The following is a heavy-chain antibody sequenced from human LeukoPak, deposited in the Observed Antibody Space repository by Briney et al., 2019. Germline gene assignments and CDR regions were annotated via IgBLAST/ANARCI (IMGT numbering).Heavy chain of an antibody. J-gene: IGHJ4*02. D-gene: IGHD3-3*01. V-gene: IGHV1-69*05. CDR3: ARARKYYDFWSGYYVAYDY. Sequence: SVKVSCKASGGTFSSYAISWVRQALGQGLEWMGGIIPIFGTANYAQKFQGRVTITTDESTSTAYMELSSLRSEDTAVYYCARARKYYDFWSGYYVAYDYWGQGTLVTVSS. CDR2: IIPIFGTA. CDR1: GGTFSSYA.